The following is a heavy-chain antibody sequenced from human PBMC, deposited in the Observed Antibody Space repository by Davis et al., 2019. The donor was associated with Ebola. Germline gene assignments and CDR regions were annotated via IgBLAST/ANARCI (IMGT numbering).Heavy chain of an antibody. J-gene: IGHJ4*02. CDR2: ISYDGSNK. Sequence: GESLKISCAASGFTFSSYGMHWVRQAPGKGLEWVAVISYDGSNKYYADSVKGRFTISRDNSKNTLYLQMNSLRAEDTAVYYCAKDLLGVRGVISNWGQGTLVTVSS. V-gene: IGHV3-30*18. CDR1: GFTFSSYG. CDR3: AKDLLGVRGVISN. D-gene: IGHD3-10*01.